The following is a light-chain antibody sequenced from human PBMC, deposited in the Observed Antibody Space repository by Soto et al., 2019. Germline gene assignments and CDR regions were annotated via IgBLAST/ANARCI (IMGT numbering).Light chain of an antibody. V-gene: IGLV2-11*01. J-gene: IGLJ2*01. CDR3: CSYAGNYTLL. CDR2: DVT. Sequence: QSVLTQPRSVSGSQGQSVTVSCTGTSRDVGIYNYVSWYQQRPGTAPKVMIYDVTKRPSGVPDRFSGSKSANTASLTISGLQADDEADYYCCSYAGNYTLLFGGGTKVTVL. CDR1: SRDVGIYNY.